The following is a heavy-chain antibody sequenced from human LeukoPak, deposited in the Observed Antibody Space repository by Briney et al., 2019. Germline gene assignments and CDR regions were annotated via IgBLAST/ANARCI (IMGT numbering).Heavy chain of an antibody. J-gene: IGHJ4*02. CDR2: FSGNGGST. V-gene: IGHV3-23*01. CDR1: GFTFSNYA. Sequence: GGSLRLSCAASGFTFSNYAMSWVRQAPGKGLEWVSAFSGNGGSTYYADSVKGRFTISRDNSKNTLYLQMNSLRAEDTAVYYCAKDVGYCSSTTCYKPFDYWGQGTLVTVSS. D-gene: IGHD2-2*02. CDR3: AKDVGYCSSTTCYKPFDY.